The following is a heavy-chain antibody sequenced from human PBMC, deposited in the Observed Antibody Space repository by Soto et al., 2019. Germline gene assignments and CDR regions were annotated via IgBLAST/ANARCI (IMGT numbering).Heavy chain of an antibody. Sequence: EVQLVESGGGLVQPGRSLRLSCAASGFTFDDYTMHWVRQAPGKGLEWVSGISWNSGSIGYADSVKGRFTISRDRAKNPLYLQMNSLRAEDTALYYCAKDTGIGWYFDLWGRGTLVTVSS. CDR3: AKDTGIGWYFDL. CDR1: GFTFDDYT. V-gene: IGHV3-9*01. CDR2: ISWNSGSI. J-gene: IGHJ2*01.